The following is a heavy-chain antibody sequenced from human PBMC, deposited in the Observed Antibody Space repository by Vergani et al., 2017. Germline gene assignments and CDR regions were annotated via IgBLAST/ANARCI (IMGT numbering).Heavy chain of an antibody. D-gene: IGHD2-21*01. CDR1: GATFRSNT. V-gene: IGHV1-69*08. CDR3: ARDPRGYCGDPEDYYYGMDV. CDR2: IIPVLGKT. J-gene: IGHJ6*02. Sequence: QVQLVQSGAEVKKPGSSVKVSCKASGATFRSNTISWVRQVPGQGLEWMGRIIPVLGKTKYAQDFQGRITITADTSTSKAYMELTSLRSQDTAVYYCARDPRGYCGDPEDYYYGMDVWGQGTTVTVSS.